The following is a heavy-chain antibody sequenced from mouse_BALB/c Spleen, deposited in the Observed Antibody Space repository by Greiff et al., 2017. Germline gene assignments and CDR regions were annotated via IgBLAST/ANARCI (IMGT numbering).Heavy chain of an antibody. CDR2: IWAGGST. CDR1: GFSLTSYG. V-gene: IGHV2-9*02. CDR3: ARAPYCGNYFAY. Sequence: VKLVESGPGLVAPSQSLSITCTVSGFSLTSYGVHWVRQPPGKGLEWLGVIWAGGSTNYNSALMSRLSISKDNSKSQVFLKMNSLQTDDTAMYYCARAPYCGNYFAYWGQGTLVTVSA. D-gene: IGHD2-10*01. J-gene: IGHJ3*01.